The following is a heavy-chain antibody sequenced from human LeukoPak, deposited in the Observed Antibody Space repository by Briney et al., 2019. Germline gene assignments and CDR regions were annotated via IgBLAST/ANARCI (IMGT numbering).Heavy chain of an antibody. CDR1: GYTFTGYY. CDR2: IKPNSGGT. CDR3: ASDSSSWAAYYFDY. D-gene: IGHD6-13*01. Sequence: ASVKLSCKASGYTFTGYYMHWVRQAPGQGLEWMGWIKPNSGGTNYVQKFQGRVTMTRDTTISTAYMELSRLRSDDTAVYYCASDSSSWAAYYFDYWGQGTLVTVSS. J-gene: IGHJ4*02. V-gene: IGHV1-2*02.